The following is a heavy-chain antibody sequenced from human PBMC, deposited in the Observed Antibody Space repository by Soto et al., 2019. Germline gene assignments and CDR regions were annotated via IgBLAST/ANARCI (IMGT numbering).Heavy chain of an antibody. V-gene: IGHV4-4*07. Sequence: SETLSHTCTVSGGAISAFYWNWIRQSAGKGLEWIGRIYSNGYTSLNPSLQSRVNMSMDASKHQFSLMLTSVTAADTADYFCARSPSTSSNAFYDICAQGTMGTFS. CDR1: GGAISAFY. D-gene: IGHD6-6*01. CDR2: IYSNGYT. J-gene: IGHJ3*02. CDR3: ARSPSTSSNAFYDI.